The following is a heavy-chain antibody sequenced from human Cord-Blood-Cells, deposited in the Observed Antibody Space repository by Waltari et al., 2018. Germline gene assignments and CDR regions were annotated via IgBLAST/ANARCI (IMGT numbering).Heavy chain of an antibody. CDR2: IIPILSIA. CDR1: GGTFSSYA. J-gene: IGHJ3*02. D-gene: IGHD3-10*01. V-gene: IGHV1-69*04. Sequence: QVQLVQSGAEVKKPGSSVKVSCKASGGTFSSYAISWVRQAPGQGLEWMGGIIPILSIANSARKFQGRVTITADESTSTAYMELSSLRSEDTAVYYCARSTRFGGSGSYYNAFDIWGQGTMVTVSS. CDR3: ARSTRFGGSGSYYNAFDI.